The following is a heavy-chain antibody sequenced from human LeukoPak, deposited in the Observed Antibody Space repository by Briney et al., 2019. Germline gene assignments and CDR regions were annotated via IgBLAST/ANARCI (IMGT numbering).Heavy chain of an antibody. J-gene: IGHJ4*02. Sequence: GGSLRLSCAASGFTFSSYGMHWVRQAPGKGLEWVAVIWYDGSNKYYADSVKGRFTISRDNSKNTLYLQMNSLRAEDTAVYYCAKKWGQGKSDSGNYFDDWGQGTLVTVSP. CDR1: GFTFSSYG. CDR3: AKKWGQGKSDSGNYFDD. V-gene: IGHV3-33*06. CDR2: IWYDGSNK. D-gene: IGHD1-26*01.